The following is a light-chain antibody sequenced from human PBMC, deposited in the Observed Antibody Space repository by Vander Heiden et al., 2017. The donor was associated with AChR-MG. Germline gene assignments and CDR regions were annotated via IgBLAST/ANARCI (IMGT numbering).Light chain of an antibody. CDR2: GAS. Sequence: DFQMTQSPPSLSASVGDTVNITCRASQDISTFLAWYHQIPGRVPQVLIHGASTLQLGVPSRFKGSGSGTEFTLTIASLQPEDVGSYFCQKDNNAPRTFGQGTKVEIK. CDR1: QDISTF. V-gene: IGKV1-27*01. CDR3: QKDNNAPRT. J-gene: IGKJ1*01.